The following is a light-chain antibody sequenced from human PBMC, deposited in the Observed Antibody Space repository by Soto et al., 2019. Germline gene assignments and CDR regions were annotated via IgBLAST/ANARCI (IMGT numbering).Light chain of an antibody. J-gene: IGKJ2*01. V-gene: IGKV1-39*01. CDR2: AGS. Sequence: DIQMTPSPSSLSASVGDRVTITCRASQSISSYLNWYQQKPGKAPKHLIDAGSSVQSGVPSTFSGSGSGTDFTLTISSLQPEDFASYYCQESYSTPPENTFGQGTKLEIK. CDR3: QESYSTPPENT. CDR1: QSISSY.